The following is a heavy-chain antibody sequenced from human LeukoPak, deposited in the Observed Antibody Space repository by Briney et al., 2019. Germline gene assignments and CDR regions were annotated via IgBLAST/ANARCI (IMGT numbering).Heavy chain of an antibody. CDR3: ARESDYYDSSGYPGGN. V-gene: IGHV4-39*07. D-gene: IGHD3-22*01. CDR2: FYDSGST. CDR1: GGSISSSSYY. J-gene: IGHJ4*02. Sequence: SETLSLTCTVSGGSISSSSYYWDWIRQPPGKGLEWIGNFYDSGSTYYNPSLKSRVTISVDTSKNQFSLKMSSVTAADTAVYYCARESDYYDSSGYPGGNWGQGSLVTVSS.